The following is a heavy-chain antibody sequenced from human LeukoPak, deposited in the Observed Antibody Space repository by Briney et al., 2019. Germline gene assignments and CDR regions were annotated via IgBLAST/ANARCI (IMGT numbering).Heavy chain of an antibody. CDR2: ISSSSSYI. Sequence: GGSLRLSCAASGFTFSSYTMNWVRQAPGKGLEWVSSISSSSSYIYYADSVKGRFTISRDNAKNSLYLQMNSLRAEDTAVYYRARQGAKRPYCDILTSDYWGQGTLVTVSS. J-gene: IGHJ4*02. CDR1: GFTFSSYT. D-gene: IGHD3-9*01. CDR3: ARQGAKRPYCDILTSDY. V-gene: IGHV3-21*01.